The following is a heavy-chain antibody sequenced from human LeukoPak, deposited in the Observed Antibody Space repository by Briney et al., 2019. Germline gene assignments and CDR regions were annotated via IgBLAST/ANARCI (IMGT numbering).Heavy chain of an antibody. CDR1: GGCIINYY. CDR2: IYTSGST. J-gene: IGHJ5*02. V-gene: IGHV4-4*07. Sequence: SGTPSLPSTVSGGCIINYYCSWSRQPAGGGLEWIVRIYTSGSTNYNPSLKSRVTMSVDTAKNQFSLKLSSVTAADTAVYYCARDAGYSSSSRLHNWFDPWGQGTLVTVSS. CDR3: ARDAGYSSSSRLHNWFDP. D-gene: IGHD6-13*01.